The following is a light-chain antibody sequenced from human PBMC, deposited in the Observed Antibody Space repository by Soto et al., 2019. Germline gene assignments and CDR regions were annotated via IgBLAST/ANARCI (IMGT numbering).Light chain of an antibody. Sequence: AIQMSQSPSSLSASVGERATITCRASQGIRNDLGWYPQTQGKAPKLXIYAASSLQSGVPSRFSGSGAGTDCTRTISSLQPEDFATYYCLQDYNFPWTFGQGTQVDIK. CDR3: LQDYNFPWT. V-gene: IGKV1-6*01. CDR1: QGIRND. CDR2: AAS. J-gene: IGKJ1*01.